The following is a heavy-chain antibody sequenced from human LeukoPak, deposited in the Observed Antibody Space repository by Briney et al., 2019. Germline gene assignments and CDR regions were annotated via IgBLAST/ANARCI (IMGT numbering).Heavy chain of an antibody. CDR2: TYSNGRT. V-gene: IGHV3-53*05. J-gene: IGHJ4*02. CDR1: GFTVSSNY. D-gene: IGHD3-22*01. Sequence: GGSLRLSCAASGFTVSSNYMSWVRQAPGKGLEWVSVTYSNGRTYYADSVKGRFTISRDISKSTLYLQMNSLKAEDTALYYCAKDIGPLTYHYDTSGYSGAFDYWGQGTLVTVSS. CDR3: AKDIGPLTYHYDTSGYSGAFDY.